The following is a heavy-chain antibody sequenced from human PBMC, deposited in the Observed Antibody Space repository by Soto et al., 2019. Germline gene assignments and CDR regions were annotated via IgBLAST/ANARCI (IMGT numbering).Heavy chain of an antibody. J-gene: IGHJ4*02. V-gene: IGHV3-23*01. Sequence: EVHLLDSGGGLVQPGGSLRLSSAVSGFTFRTYVMSWVRQVPGKGLEWVAAISGSGDRTYYADSVKGRFTISRDNSKNTLFLQMNSLRAEDTAVYYWAKQFFDSWGQGTPVTVPS. CDR3: AKQFFDS. CDR2: ISGSGDRT. CDR1: GFTFRTYV.